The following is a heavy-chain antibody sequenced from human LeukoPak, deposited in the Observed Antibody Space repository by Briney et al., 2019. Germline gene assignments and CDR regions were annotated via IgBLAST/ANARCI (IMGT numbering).Heavy chain of an antibody. J-gene: IGHJ3*02. V-gene: IGHV3-7*01. Sequence: SGGSLRLSCAASGFTFSSYGMHWVRQAQGKGLEWVANINLDGNGRFYVDSVKGRFTISRDNNKKSVYLQMNSLRAEDTAVYYCARDTDDFQGLDIWGQGTRVTVSS. CDR1: GFTFSSYG. CDR2: INLDGNGR. D-gene: IGHD3-3*01. CDR3: ARDTDDFQGLDI.